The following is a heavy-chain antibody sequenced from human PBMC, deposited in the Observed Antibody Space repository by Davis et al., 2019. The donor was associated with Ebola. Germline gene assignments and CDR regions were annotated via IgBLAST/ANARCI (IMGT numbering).Heavy chain of an antibody. CDR3: ARGSSGWFDYFDY. D-gene: IGHD6-19*01. V-gene: IGHV1-8*02. CDR2: MNPNSGNT. Sequence: ASVKVSCKASGYTFTSYGISWVRQAPGHGPEWMGWMNPNSGNTGYAQKFQGRVTMTRNTSISTAYMELSSLRSEDTAVYYCARGSSGWFDYFDYWGQGTLVTVSS. J-gene: IGHJ4*02. CDR1: GYTFTSYG.